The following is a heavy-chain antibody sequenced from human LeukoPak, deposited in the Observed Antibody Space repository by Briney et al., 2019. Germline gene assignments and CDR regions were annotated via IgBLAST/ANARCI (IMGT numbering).Heavy chain of an antibody. V-gene: IGHV3-7*03. Sequence: GGSLRLSCAASGFIFTNYFMSWVRQAPGKGLEWVANINQDGSEKNYVDSVKGRFTISRDNAKNSLSLQMNSLRAEDTAVYYCARRSPLEWLSEQYYFDYWGQGTLVTVSS. CDR3: ARRSPLEWLSEQYYFDY. CDR2: INQDGSEK. CDR1: GFIFTNYF. D-gene: IGHD3-3*01. J-gene: IGHJ4*02.